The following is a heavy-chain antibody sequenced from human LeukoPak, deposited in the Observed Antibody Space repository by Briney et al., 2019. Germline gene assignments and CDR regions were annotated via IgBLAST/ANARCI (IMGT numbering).Heavy chain of an antibody. J-gene: IGHJ4*02. CDR2: ISGSGGST. Sequence: PGGSLRLSCAASGFTFSSYAMSWVRQAPGKGLEWVSAISGSGGSTYYADSVKGRFTISRDNSKNTLYLQMNSLRAEDTAVYYCAARVAVAGRSFDSWGQGTLVTVSS. CDR3: AARVAVAGRSFDS. CDR1: GFTFSSYA. V-gene: IGHV3-23*01. D-gene: IGHD6-19*01.